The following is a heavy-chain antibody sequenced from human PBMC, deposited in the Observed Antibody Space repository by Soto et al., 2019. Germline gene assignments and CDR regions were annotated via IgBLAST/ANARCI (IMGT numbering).Heavy chain of an antibody. Sequence: SETLSLTCAVSGGSFTSNNWWTWVRQPPGQGLERIGEIYRTGSTNYNPSLKSRVTISLDKSENQFSLKVTSLTAADTAVYYCASRDPGTSVDYWGQGTLVTVSS. CDR2: IYRTGST. CDR1: GGSFTSNNW. D-gene: IGHD1-7*01. V-gene: IGHV4-4*02. J-gene: IGHJ4*02. CDR3: ASRDPGTSVDY.